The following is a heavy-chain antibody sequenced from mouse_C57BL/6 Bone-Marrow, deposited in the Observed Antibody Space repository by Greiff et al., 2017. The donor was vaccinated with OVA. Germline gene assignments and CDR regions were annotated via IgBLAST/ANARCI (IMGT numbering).Heavy chain of an antibody. CDR3: ARKEMGYEIYYYAMDY. J-gene: IGHJ4*01. V-gene: IGHV1-78*01. Sequence: VQLQQSAAELVKPGASVKISCKVSGYTFTDHTIHWMKQRPEQGLEWIGYIYPRDGSTKYSEKFKGKATLTADKSSSTAYMQHNRLTSKDSAVYFCARKEMGYEIYYYAMDYWGQGTSVTVSS. D-gene: IGHD2-2*01. CDR1: GYTFTDHT. CDR2: IYPRDGST.